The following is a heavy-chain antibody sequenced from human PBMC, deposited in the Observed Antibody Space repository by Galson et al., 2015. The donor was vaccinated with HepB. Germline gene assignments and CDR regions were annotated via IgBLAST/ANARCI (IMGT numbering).Heavy chain of an antibody. CDR2: IRSKANSYAT. Sequence: SLRLSCAASGFTFSGSAMHWVRQASGKGLEWVGRIRSKANSYATAYAASVKGRFTISRDDSKNTAYLQMNSLKTEDTAVYYCTRYTVAGFDYWGQGTLVTVSS. CDR1: GFTFSGSA. D-gene: IGHD6-19*01. CDR3: TRYTVAGFDY. V-gene: IGHV3-73*01. J-gene: IGHJ4*02.